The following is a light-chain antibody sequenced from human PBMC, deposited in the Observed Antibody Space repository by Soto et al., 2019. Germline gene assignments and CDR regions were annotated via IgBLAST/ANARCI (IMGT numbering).Light chain of an antibody. Sequence: DIQMTQSPSTLSASVGDRVTITCRASQSISSWLAWYQQKPGKAPKVLIYDASSFESGVPSRFSGSGSGTEFSLTISSLQPDDFATYYCQQYNHYWTFGQGTRVEIK. CDR3: QQYNHYWT. CDR1: QSISSW. J-gene: IGKJ1*01. CDR2: DAS. V-gene: IGKV1-5*01.